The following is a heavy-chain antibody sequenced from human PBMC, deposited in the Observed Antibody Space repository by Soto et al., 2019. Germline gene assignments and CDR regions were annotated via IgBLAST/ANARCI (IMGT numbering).Heavy chain of an antibody. J-gene: IGHJ4*02. CDR3: ARVSGYYLPAY. V-gene: IGHV1-3*05. D-gene: IGHD5-12*01. CDR2: INAGNGNT. Sequence: QVQLVQSGAEEKKPGASVKVSCKASGYTFTNYAMHWVRQAPGQRLEWMGWINAGNGNTKYSQKFQGRVTITRDTSASTAYTELSSLRCEDTAVYYCARVSGYYLPAYWGPGSLVTVSS. CDR1: GYTFTNYA.